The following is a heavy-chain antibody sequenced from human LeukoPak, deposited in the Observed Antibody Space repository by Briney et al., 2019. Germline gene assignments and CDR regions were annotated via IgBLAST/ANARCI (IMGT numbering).Heavy chain of an antibody. J-gene: IGHJ3*02. CDR3: ARDQGYYDILTGYYSAAFDI. CDR2: MNPNSGNT. Sequence: GASVKVSCKASGYTFTNYDINWVRQAPGQGLEWMGWMNPNSGNTGYAQKFQGRVTMTRDTSSSTAYMELSRLRSDDTAVYYCARDQGYYDILTGYYSAAFDIWGQGTMVTVSS. D-gene: IGHD3-9*01. CDR1: GYTFTNYD. V-gene: IGHV1-8*02.